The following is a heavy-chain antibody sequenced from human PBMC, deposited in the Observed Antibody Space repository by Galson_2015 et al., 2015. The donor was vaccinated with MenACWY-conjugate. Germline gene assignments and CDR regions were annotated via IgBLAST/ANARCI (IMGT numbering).Heavy chain of an antibody. CDR3: ARDNSAGPDLFDY. CDR1: GFTFSSYW. Sequence: SLRLSCAASGFTFSSYWMHWVRQAPGKGLLWVSRINNDGSDTSYADSMKGRFTISRDNAKNTLYLQMNSLRAEDTAVYYCARDNSAGPDLFDYWGQGTLVTVSS. V-gene: IGHV3-74*01. CDR2: INNDGSDT. D-gene: IGHD4-23*01. J-gene: IGHJ4*02.